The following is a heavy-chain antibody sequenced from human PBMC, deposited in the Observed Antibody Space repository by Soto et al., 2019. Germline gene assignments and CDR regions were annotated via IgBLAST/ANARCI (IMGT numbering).Heavy chain of an antibody. CDR2: IYSGGST. CDR3: ASEVILAGSFGYGMDV. J-gene: IGHJ6*02. D-gene: IGHD3-9*01. CDR1: GFTVSSNY. Sequence: ASLRLSCAASGFTVSSNYMSWVRQAPGKGLEWVPVIYSGGSTYYADSVKGRFTISRDNSKNTLYLQMNSLRAEDTAVYYCASEVILAGSFGYGMDVWGQGTTVTVSS. V-gene: IGHV3-53*01.